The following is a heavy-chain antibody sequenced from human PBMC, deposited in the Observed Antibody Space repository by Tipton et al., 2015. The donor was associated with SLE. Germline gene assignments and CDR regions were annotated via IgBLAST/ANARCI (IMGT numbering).Heavy chain of an antibody. D-gene: IGHD3-3*01. J-gene: IGHJ4*02. CDR1: GGSFSDYY. Sequence: TLSLTCAVYGGSFSDYYWSWIRQTPGKGLEWIGYIYYSGSTNYNPSLKSRVTISVDTSRNQFSLKLSSVTAADTAVYYCARSPRGGGYYPYYFDYWGQGTLVTVSS. CDR2: IYYSGST. V-gene: IGHV4-59*01. CDR3: ARSPRGGGYYPYYFDY.